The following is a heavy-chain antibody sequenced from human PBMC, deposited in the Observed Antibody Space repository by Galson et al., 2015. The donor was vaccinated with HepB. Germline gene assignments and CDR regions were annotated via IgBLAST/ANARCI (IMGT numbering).Heavy chain of an antibody. V-gene: IGHV4-39*01. D-gene: IGHD6-19*01. CDR1: GGSISSSSYY. Sequence: LSLTCTVSGGSISSSSYYWGWIRQPPGKGLEWIGSIYYSGSTYYNPSLKSRVTISVDTSKNQFSLKLSSVTAADTAVYYCARHQYSSGWYDYYFDYWGQGTLVTVSS. CDR3: ARHQYSSGWYDYYFDY. J-gene: IGHJ4*02. CDR2: IYYSGST.